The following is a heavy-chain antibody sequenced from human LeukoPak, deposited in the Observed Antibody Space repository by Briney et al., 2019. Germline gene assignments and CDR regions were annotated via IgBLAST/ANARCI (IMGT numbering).Heavy chain of an antibody. Sequence: GGSLRLSCAASGFTFSNAWMSWVRHAPGKGLEWVGRIKSKTDGGTTDYAAPVEGRFTISRDDSKNTLYLQMNGLKTEDTAVYYCTTDARSPVDTAMVYYFDYWGQGTLVTVSS. J-gene: IGHJ4*02. CDR1: GFTFSNAW. CDR3: TTDARSPVDTAMVYYFDY. D-gene: IGHD5-18*01. V-gene: IGHV3-15*01. CDR2: IKSKTDGGTT.